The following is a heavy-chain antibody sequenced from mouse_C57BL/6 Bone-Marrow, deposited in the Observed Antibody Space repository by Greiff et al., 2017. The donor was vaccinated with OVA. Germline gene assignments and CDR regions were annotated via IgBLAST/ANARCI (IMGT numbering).Heavy chain of an antibody. V-gene: IGHV3-6*01. CDR2: ISYDGSN. J-gene: IGHJ3*01. D-gene: IGHD4-1*01. Sequence: DVQLQESGPGLVKPSQSLSLTCSVTGYSITSGYYWNWIRQFPGNKLEWMGYISYDGSNNYNPSLKNRISITRDTSKNQFFLKLNSVTTEDTATYYCASWAWFAYWGQGTLVTVSA. CDR3: ASWAWFAY. CDR1: GYSITSGYY.